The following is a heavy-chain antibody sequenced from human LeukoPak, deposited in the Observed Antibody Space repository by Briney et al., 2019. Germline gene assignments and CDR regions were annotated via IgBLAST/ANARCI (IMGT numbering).Heavy chain of an antibody. D-gene: IGHD2-15*01. CDR1: GFTFSNYA. J-gene: IGHJ4*02. CDR2: ISGTGGST. CDR3: ARGGWSYYFDS. Sequence: GGSLRLSCAASGFTFSNYAMSWVRQAPGKGLEWVSTISGTGGSTYPADSVKGWFTISRDNSKNTLYLQMNSLRAEDTAVYYCARGGWSYYFDSWGQGTLVTVSS. V-gene: IGHV3-23*01.